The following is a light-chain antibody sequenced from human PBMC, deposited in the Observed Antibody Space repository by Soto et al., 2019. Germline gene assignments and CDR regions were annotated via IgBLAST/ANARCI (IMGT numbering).Light chain of an antibody. J-gene: IGLJ2*01. Sequence: SYELTQPPSVSVAPGKTARITCGGNNIGSKSVHWDQQKPGQAPVLVIYYDSDRPSGIPERFSGSNSGNTATLTISRVEAGDEAHYYCQVWDSSSDHVVFGGGTKVTVL. V-gene: IGLV3-21*04. CDR2: YDS. CDR1: NIGSKS. CDR3: QVWDSSSDHVV.